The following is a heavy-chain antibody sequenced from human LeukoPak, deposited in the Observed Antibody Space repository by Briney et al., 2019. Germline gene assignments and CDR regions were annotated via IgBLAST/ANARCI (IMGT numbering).Heavy chain of an antibody. CDR1: GYSFTSYW. CDR2: IYPGDSDT. V-gene: IGHV5-51*01. J-gene: IGHJ6*02. CDR3: ARSFGSNYVYYGMDV. Sequence: GESLKISCKGSGYSFTSYWIDWVRQMPGKGLEWMGIIYPGDSDTRYSPSFQGQVTISADKSISTAYLQWSSLKASDTAMYYCARSFGSNYVYYGMDVWGQGTTVTVSS. D-gene: IGHD3-3*01.